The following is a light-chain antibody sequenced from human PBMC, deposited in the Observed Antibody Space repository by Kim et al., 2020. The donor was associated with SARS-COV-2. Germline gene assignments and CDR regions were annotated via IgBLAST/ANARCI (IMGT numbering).Light chain of an antibody. V-gene: IGLV3-1*01. J-gene: IGLJ2*01. CDR1: KLGDKY. CDR2: QDS. Sequence: VSPGQTVSITCSGDKLGDKYACWYQQKPGQSPVLVIYQDSKRPSGIPERFSGSNSGNTATLTISGTQAMDEADYYCQAWDSSTDVVFGGGTQLTVL. CDR3: QAWDSSTDVV.